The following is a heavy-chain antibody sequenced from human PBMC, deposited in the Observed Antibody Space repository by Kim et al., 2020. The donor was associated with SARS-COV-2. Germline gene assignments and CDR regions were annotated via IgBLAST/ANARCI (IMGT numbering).Heavy chain of an antibody. Sequence: ASVKVSCKVSGYTLTELSMHWVRQAPGKGLEWMGGFDPEDGETIYAQKFQGRVTMTEDTSTDTAYMELSSLRSEDTAVYYCATLDSSGYYKEYYFAYWGQGTLVTVSS. CDR2: FDPEDGET. CDR1: GYTLTELS. D-gene: IGHD3-22*01. J-gene: IGHJ4*02. CDR3: ATLDSSGYYKEYYFAY. V-gene: IGHV1-24*01.